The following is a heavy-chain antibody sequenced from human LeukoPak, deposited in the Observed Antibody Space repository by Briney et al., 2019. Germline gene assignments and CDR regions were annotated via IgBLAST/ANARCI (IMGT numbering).Heavy chain of an antibody. D-gene: IGHD1-14*01. Sequence: VASLKVSSKAPGYTFTNYGLSSVRQAPGQGLEWMGWISAYRGNTNYAQRLQGRVTMTKDTSTSTAYMELRSLRSDDTAVYYCAREMGGVATTGRKTPEPLDYWGQGTLVTVSS. J-gene: IGHJ4*02. CDR3: AREMGGVATTGRKTPEPLDY. CDR1: GYTFTNYG. V-gene: IGHV1-18*01. CDR2: ISAYRGNT.